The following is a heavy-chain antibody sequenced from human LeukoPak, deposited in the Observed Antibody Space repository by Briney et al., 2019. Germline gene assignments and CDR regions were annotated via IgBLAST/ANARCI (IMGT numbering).Heavy chain of an antibody. D-gene: IGHD3-22*01. CDR3: ALTVDYDSSGYYYEVQH. CDR1: GGSFSGYY. Sequence: PSETLSLTCAVYGGSFSGYYWSWIRQPPGKGLEWMGEINHSGSTNYNPSLKSRVTISVDTSKNQFSLKLSSVTAADTAVYYCALTVDYDSSGYYYEVQHWGQGTLVTVSS. J-gene: IGHJ1*01. V-gene: IGHV4-34*01. CDR2: INHSGST.